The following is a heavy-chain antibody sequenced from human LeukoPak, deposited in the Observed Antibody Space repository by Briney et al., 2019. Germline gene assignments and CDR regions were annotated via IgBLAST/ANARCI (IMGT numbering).Heavy chain of an antibody. CDR2: IYHSGST. CDR1: GASISSSDYY. D-gene: IGHD4/OR15-4a*01. V-gene: IGHV4-39*07. J-gene: IGHJ5*02. Sequence: SETLSLTCSVSGASISSSDYYWGWIRQPPGKGLEWIGTIYHSGSTYYNTSLKSRVTISVDTSKNQFSLKFNSVTAADTAVYYCARVVMVLVTGSNWVDPWGQGTLVTVSS. CDR3: ARVVMVLVTGSNWVDP.